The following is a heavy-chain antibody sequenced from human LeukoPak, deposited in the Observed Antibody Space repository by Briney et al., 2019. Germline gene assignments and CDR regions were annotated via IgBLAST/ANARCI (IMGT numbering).Heavy chain of an antibody. D-gene: IGHD3-22*01. J-gene: IGHJ4*02. V-gene: IGHV4-59*01. CDR3: ASTDYYDSSGYGDY. Sequence: SETLSLTCTVSGGSISSYYWSWIRQPPGKGLEWIGYIYYSGSTNYNPSLKSRVTISVDTSKDQFSLKLSSVTAADTAVYYCASTDYYDSSGYGDYWGQGTLVTVSS. CDR2: IYYSGST. CDR1: GGSISSYY.